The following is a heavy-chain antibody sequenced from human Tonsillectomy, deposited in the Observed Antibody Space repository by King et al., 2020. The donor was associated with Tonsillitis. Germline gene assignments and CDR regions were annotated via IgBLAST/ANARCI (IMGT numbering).Heavy chain of an antibody. CDR2: IFTSGST. CDR3: ARDLYYYDSSGYHNWFDP. D-gene: IGHD3-22*01. CDR1: GGSISSYY. Sequence: QLQDSGPGLVKPSETLSLTCTVSGGSISSYYWSWIRQPAGKGLEWIGRIFTSGSTNYNPSLKSRVTMSVDTSKNQFSLRLSSVTAADTAVYYCARDLYYYDSSGYHNWFDPWGQGTLVTVSS. J-gene: IGHJ5*02. V-gene: IGHV4-4*07.